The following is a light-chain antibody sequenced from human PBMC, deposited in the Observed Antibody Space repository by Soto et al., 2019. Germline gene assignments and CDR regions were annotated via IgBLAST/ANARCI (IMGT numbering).Light chain of an antibody. J-gene: IGKJ4*01. CDR2: TAS. V-gene: IGKV1-39*01. CDR1: QSISKY. Sequence: DIQMTQSPSSLSASVGDRVTITCRASQSISKYVNWYQQRPGTPPKLLIYTASSLQSGVPSRFSGSGSGTDFTLIISSLQPEDFATYYCQQSYSNPALTFGGGTKVEIK. CDR3: QQSYSNPALT.